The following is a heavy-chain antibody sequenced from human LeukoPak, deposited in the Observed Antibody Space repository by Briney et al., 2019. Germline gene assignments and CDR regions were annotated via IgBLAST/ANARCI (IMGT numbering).Heavy chain of an antibody. CDR1: DGSINSYY. CDR3: ARDDGSRSYSVY. V-gene: IGHV4-59*01. CDR2: IYYSGST. Sequence: KSSETLSLTCTVSDGSINSYYWSWIRQPPGKGLEWIGYIYYSGSTNYNPSLKSRVTISVDTSKTQFSLKLSSVTAADTAVYYCARDDGSRSYSVYWGQGTLVTVSS. D-gene: IGHD1-26*01. J-gene: IGHJ4*02.